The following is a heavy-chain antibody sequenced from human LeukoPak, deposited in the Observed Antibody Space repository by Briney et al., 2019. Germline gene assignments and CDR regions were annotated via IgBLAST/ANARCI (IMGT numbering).Heavy chain of an antibody. Sequence: ASVKVSCTASGGTFSSYAISWARQAPGQGLEWMGGIIPIFGTANYAQKFQGRVTITTDESTSTAYMELSSLRSEDTAVYYCARALRGYSGFHYYYYYMDVWGKGTTVTVSS. V-gene: IGHV1-69*05. CDR2: IIPIFGTA. J-gene: IGHJ6*03. CDR3: ARALRGYSGFHYYYYYMDV. D-gene: IGHD5-12*01. CDR1: GGTFSSYA.